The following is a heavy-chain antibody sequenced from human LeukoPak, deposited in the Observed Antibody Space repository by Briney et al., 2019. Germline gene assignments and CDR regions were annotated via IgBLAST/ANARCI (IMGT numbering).Heavy chain of an antibody. D-gene: IGHD2-15*01. CDR1: GGSISSGDYY. Sequence: SETLSLTCTVSGGSISSGDYYWSWIRQPPGKGLEWTGYIYYSGSTYYNPSLKSRVTISVDTSKNQFSLKLSSVTAADTAVYYCARGRCSGGSCYFDYWGQGTLVTVSS. CDR3: ARGRCSGGSCYFDY. V-gene: IGHV4-30-4*01. CDR2: IYYSGST. J-gene: IGHJ4*02.